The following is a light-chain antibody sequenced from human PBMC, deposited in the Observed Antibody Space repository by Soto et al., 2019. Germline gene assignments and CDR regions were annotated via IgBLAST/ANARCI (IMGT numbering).Light chain of an antibody. CDR1: QSVGSIY. CDR3: QQYGSSSIT. Sequence: EIVLTQSPGTLSLYTGGRATLSLTASQSVGSIYLAWYQQRPGQAPRLLIYGASNRATGIPVRFSGSGSGTDFTLTISGLEPEDFAVYYCQQYGSSSITFGQGTLLEI. V-gene: IGKV3-20*01. CDR2: GAS. J-gene: IGKJ5*01.